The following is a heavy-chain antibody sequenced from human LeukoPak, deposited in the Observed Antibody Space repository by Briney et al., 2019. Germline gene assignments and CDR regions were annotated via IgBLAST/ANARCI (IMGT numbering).Heavy chain of an antibody. CDR3: AKIKAARPYY. J-gene: IGHJ4*02. Sequence: PGGSLRLSCAESGSTFSSYGMHWVRQAPGKRLEWVAFIRYDGSNKYYADSVKGRFTISRDNSKNTLYLQMNSLRAEDTAVYYCAKIKAARPYYWGQGSLVTVSS. D-gene: IGHD6-6*01. V-gene: IGHV3-30*02. CDR2: IRYDGSNK. CDR1: GSTFSSYG.